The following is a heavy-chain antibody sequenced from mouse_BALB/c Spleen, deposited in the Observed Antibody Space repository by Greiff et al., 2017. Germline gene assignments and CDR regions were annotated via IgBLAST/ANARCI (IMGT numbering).Heavy chain of an antibody. CDR1: GFTFSSYT. CDR3: TRDRTTVVEDYFDY. V-gene: IGHV5-6-4*01. Sequence: EVMLVESGGGLVKPGGSLKLSCAASGFTFSSYTMSWVRQTPEKRLEWVATISSGGSYTYYPDSVKGRFTISRDNAKNTLYLQMSSLKSEDTAMYYCTRDRTTVVEDYFDYWGQGTTLTVSS. CDR2: ISSGGSYT. D-gene: IGHD1-1*01. J-gene: IGHJ2*01.